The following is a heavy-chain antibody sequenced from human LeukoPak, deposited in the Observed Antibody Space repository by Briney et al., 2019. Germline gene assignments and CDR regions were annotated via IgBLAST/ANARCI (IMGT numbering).Heavy chain of an antibody. CDR1: GGSISSSSYY. CDR2: IYYSGST. D-gene: IGHD2-2*01. V-gene: IGHV4-39*01. J-gene: IGHJ4*02. CDR3: ARRTFSPQLFHYFDY. Sequence: SETLSLTCTVSGGSISSSSYYWGWTRQPPGKGLEWIGSIYYSGSTYYNPSLKSRVTISVDTSKNQFSLKLSSVTAADTAVYYCARRTFSPQLFHYFDYWGQGTLVTVSS.